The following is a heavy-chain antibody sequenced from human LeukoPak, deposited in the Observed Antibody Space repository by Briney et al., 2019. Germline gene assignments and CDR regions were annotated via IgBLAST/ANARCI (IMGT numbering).Heavy chain of an antibody. CDR1: GGSFSPYY. CDR2: INHSGST. Sequence: SETLSLTCAVYGGSFSPYYWSSIRQPPGKGLEWIGEINHSGSTNYTPSLKSRVTISVDTSKNQFSLKLSSVTAADTAVYYCARGGFYCGGDCYVDYWGQGTLVTVSS. D-gene: IGHD2-21*02. J-gene: IGHJ4*02. CDR3: ARGGFYCGGDCYVDY. V-gene: IGHV4-34*01.